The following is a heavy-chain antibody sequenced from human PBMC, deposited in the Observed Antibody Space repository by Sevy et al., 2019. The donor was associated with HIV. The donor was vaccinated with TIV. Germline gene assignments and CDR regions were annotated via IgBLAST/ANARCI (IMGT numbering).Heavy chain of an antibody. V-gene: IGHV3-23*01. CDR1: GFTFSSYA. J-gene: IGHJ4*02. CDR3: AILGTYYFDGSGYYYQVPSDY. Sequence: GESLKISCAASGFTFSSYAMSWVRQAPGKGLEWVSTISGSGGSTYYVDSVKGRFTISRDNFKNTLYLQMNSLRAEDTAVYYCAILGTYYFDGSGYYYQVPSDYWGQGTLVTVSS. CDR2: ISGSGGST. D-gene: IGHD3-22*01.